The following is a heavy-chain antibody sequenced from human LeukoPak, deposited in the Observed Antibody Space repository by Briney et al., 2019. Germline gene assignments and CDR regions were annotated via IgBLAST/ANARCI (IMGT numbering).Heavy chain of an antibody. Sequence: SETLSLTCIVSGGSITSSSYYWGWIRQPPGKGLEWIANIYYDGATSYNPSLKSRVTISVDTSKNDFPVKLTSVTAADTAMYYCARFSRSSKGAFDMWGQGTLLTVSS. CDR2: IYYDGAT. D-gene: IGHD3-16*01. CDR1: GGSITSSSYY. CDR3: ARFSRSSKGAFDM. V-gene: IGHV4-39*06. J-gene: IGHJ3*02.